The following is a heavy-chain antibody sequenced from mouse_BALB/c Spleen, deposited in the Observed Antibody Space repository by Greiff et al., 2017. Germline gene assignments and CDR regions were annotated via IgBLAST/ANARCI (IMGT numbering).Heavy chain of an antibody. Sequence: VQLQQSGAELVRPGVSVKISCKGSGYTFTDYAMHWVKQSHAKSLEWIGVISTYYGDASYNQKFKGKATMTVDKSSSTAYMELARLTSEDSAIYYCARGNREFAYWGQGTLVTVSA. CDR1: GYTFTDYA. D-gene: IGHD5-1-1*01. J-gene: IGHJ3*01. CDR3: ARGNREFAY. V-gene: IGHV1S137*01. CDR2: ISTYYGDA.